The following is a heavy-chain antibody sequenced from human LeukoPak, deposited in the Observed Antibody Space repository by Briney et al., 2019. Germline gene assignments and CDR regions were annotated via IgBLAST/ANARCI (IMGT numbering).Heavy chain of an antibody. D-gene: IGHD6-13*01. V-gene: IGHV3-30*03. J-gene: IGHJ5*02. Sequence: SLRLSCAASGFTFSSYGMHWVRQAPGKGLEWVAVISYDGSNKYYADSVKGRFTISRDNSKNTLYLQMNSLRAEDTAVHYCARPPAAGLLNWFDPWGQGTLVTVSS. CDR1: GFTFSSYG. CDR3: ARPPAAGLLNWFDP. CDR2: ISYDGSNK.